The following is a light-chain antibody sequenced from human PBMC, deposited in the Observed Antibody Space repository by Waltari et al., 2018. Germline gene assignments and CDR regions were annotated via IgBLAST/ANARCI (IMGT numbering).Light chain of an antibody. CDR3: ATWDESLSVPWV. V-gene: IGLV1-47*01. CDR1: SSNIGSHY. Sequence: QSVLTQPPSASGTPGQRVTISCSGSSSNIGSHYVYWYQHLPGTAPKLLIYRNNQWPSGVPDRVSGSKAGTSASLTISGLRSEDEADYHCATWDESLSVPWVFGGGTKLTVL. CDR2: RNN. J-gene: IGLJ3*02.